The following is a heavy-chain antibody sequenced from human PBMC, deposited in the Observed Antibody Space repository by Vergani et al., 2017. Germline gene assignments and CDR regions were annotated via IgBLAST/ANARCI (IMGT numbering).Heavy chain of an antibody. CDR2: IYYSGST. CDR1: GGSISSSSYY. Sequence: QLQLQESGPGLVKPSETLSLTCTVSGGSISSSSYYWGWIRQPPGKGLEWIGSIYYSGSTYYNPSLKSRVTISVDTSKNQFSLKLSSVTAADTAVYYCARIRRFGELFENWFDPWGQGTLVTVSS. V-gene: IGHV4-39*07. D-gene: IGHD3-10*01. CDR3: ARIRRFGELFENWFDP. J-gene: IGHJ5*02.